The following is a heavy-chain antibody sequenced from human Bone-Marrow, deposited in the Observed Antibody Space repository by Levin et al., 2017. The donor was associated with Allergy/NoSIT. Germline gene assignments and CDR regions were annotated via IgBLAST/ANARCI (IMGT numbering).Heavy chain of an antibody. V-gene: IGHV3-21*01. CDR2: ISSSSSYI. J-gene: IGHJ5*02. CDR1: GFTFSSYS. D-gene: IGHD6-6*01. Sequence: PGESLKISCAASGFTFSSYSMNWVRQAPGKGLEWVSSISSSSSYIYYADSVKGRFTISRDNAKNSLYLQMNSLRAEDTAVYYCARSGSSSPGGFDPWGQGTLVTVSS. CDR3: ARSGSSSPGGFDP.